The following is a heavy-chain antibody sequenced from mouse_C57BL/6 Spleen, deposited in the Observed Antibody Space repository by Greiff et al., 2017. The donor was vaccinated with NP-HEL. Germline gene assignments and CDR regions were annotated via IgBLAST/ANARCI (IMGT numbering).Heavy chain of an antibody. J-gene: IGHJ2*01. Sequence: EVKVVESGGGLVKPGGSLKLSCAASGFTFSDYGMHWVRQAPEKGLEWVAYISSGSSTIYYADTVNGRFTISRDNAKNTLFLQMTSLRSEDTAMYYCARDGYYDFDYWGQGTTLTVSS. CDR3: ARDGYYDFDY. D-gene: IGHD2-3*01. CDR1: GFTFSDYG. CDR2: ISSGSSTI. V-gene: IGHV5-17*01.